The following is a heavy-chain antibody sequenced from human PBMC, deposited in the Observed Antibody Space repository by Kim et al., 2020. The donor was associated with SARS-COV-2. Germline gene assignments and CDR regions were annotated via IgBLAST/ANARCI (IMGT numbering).Heavy chain of an antibody. J-gene: IGHJ5*02. D-gene: IGHD3-10*01. V-gene: IGHV3-13*01. Sequence: SVKGRFTISRESAKNSLYLQMNSLRAGDTAVYYCARASPMVRGVSTGFDPWGQGTLVTVSS. CDR3: ARASPMVRGVSTGFDP.